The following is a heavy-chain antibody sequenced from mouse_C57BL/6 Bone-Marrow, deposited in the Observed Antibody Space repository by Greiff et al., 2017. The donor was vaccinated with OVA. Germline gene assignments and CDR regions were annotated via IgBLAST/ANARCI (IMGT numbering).Heavy chain of an antibody. J-gene: IGHJ4*01. CDR2: IYPGDGDT. D-gene: IGHD2-4*01. V-gene: IGHV1-80*01. Sequence: QVQLQQSGAELVKPGASVKISCKASGYAFSSYWMYWVQQRPGKGLEWIGQIYPGDGDTNYNGKFKGKATLTADKSSSTAYMQLSSLNSEDSAVYFCAREDEYEVYAMDDWGQGTSVTVSS. CDR3: AREDEYEVYAMDD. CDR1: GYAFSSYW.